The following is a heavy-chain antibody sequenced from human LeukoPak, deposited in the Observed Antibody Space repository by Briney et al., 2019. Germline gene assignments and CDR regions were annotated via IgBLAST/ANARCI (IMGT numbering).Heavy chain of an antibody. D-gene: IGHD3-22*01. V-gene: IGHV3-9*01. CDR3: AKDRPPNYYDSSGYYYEFDY. Sequence: GGSLRLSCAASGFTFDDYAMHWVRQAPGKGLEWVSGISWNSGSIGYADPVKGRFTISRDNAKNSLYLQMNSLRAEDTALYYCAKDRPPNYYDSSGYYYEFDYWGQGTLVTVSS. J-gene: IGHJ4*02. CDR1: GFTFDDYA. CDR2: ISWNSGSI.